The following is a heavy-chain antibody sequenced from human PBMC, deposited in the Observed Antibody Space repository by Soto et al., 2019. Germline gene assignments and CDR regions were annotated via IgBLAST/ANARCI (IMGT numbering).Heavy chain of an antibody. J-gene: IGHJ3*02. V-gene: IGHV3-7*01. CDR2: IKQDGSEK. D-gene: IGHD3-22*01. CDR3: ARARGYYDSSGYYFDAFDI. Sequence: PGGSLRLSCAASGFTFSSYWMSWVRQAPGKGLEWVANIKQDGSEKYYVDSVKGRFTISRDNAKNSLYLQMNSLRAEDTAVYYCARARGYYDSSGYYFDAFDIWGQGTMVTVS. CDR1: GFTFSSYW.